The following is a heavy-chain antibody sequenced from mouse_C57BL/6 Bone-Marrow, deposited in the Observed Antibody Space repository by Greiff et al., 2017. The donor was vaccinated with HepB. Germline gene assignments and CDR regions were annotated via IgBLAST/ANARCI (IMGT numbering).Heavy chain of an antibody. Sequence: VQLQQSGAELARPGASVKLSCKASGYTFTSYGISWVKQRTGQGLEWIGEIYPRSGNTYYNEKFKGKATLTADKSSSTAYMELRSLTSEDSAVYFCARCTHYYCNHYAMDYWGQGTSVTVSS. D-gene: IGHD1-1*01. CDR3: ARCTHYYCNHYAMDY. J-gene: IGHJ4*01. V-gene: IGHV1-81*01. CDR2: IYPRSGNT. CDR1: GYTFTSYG.